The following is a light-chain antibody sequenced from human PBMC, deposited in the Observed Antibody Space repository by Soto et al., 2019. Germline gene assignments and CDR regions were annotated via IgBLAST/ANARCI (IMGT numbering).Light chain of an antibody. V-gene: IGKV1-33*01. Sequence: DIQMTQSPSSLSASVGDRVTITCQASQDIRKYLNWDQQKPGRAPKLLIYAASNLETGVPSRFSGSGYGTDFTFTISSLQPEDIATYYCQHYDNLPPFTFGPGTKVAIK. CDR2: AAS. J-gene: IGKJ3*01. CDR1: QDIRKY. CDR3: QHYDNLPPFT.